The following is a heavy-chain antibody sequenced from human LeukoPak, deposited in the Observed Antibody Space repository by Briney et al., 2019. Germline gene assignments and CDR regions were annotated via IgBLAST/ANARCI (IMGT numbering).Heavy chain of an antibody. J-gene: IGHJ3*02. CDR1: GGSISSTTYY. Sequence: SETLSLTCTVSGGSISSTTYYWGWIRQPPGKGLEWIGSIHYSGHILYNPSLKSRVTISVDTSKNQFSLKLTSVTAADTAVHYCARWLRAAIGDTGGFDICGQGIMATVSS. CDR3: ARWLRAAIGDTGGFDI. V-gene: IGHV4-39*01. CDR2: IHYSGHI. D-gene: IGHD2-8*02.